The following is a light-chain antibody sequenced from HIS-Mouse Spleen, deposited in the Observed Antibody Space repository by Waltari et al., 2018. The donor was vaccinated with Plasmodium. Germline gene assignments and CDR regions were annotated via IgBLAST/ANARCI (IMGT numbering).Light chain of an antibody. CDR2: AAS. J-gene: IGKJ1*01. CDR1: QGISSY. CDR3: QQYYSFPQT. Sequence: AIWMTHSPSFISASTGDRVTISCLMSQGISSYFAWYKQNPGKAPELLIYAASTLQSGFPSRFSGSGSGTDFTLTISCLQSEDFATYYCQQYYSFPQTFGQGTKVEIK. V-gene: IGKV1D-8*02.